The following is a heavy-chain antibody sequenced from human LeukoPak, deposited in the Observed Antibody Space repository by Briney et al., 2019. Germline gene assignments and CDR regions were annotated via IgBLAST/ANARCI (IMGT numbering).Heavy chain of an antibody. CDR1: GFSVSHNY. J-gene: IGHJ4*02. D-gene: IGHD6-13*01. CDR2: IYSGGNT. Sequence: GGSLRLSCTASGFSVSHNYTNWVRQAPGKGLEWVALIYSGGNTHYADSVKGRFTISRDNSKNTLYLQMSSLRVEDTAVYYCTRDTPGIAASVSGGWGQGTLVTVSS. CDR3: TRDTPGIAASVSGG. V-gene: IGHV3-53*01.